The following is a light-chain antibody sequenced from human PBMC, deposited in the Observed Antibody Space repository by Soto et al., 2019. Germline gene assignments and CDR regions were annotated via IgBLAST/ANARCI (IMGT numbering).Light chain of an antibody. CDR3: QQLNSYPT. CDR1: QDISRY. CDR2: AAS. J-gene: IGKJ1*01. V-gene: IGKV1-9*01. Sequence: DIQLTQSPSFLSASVGDRVTVTCRASQDISRYLAWYQQKPGKAPKLLIYAASTLQSGVRSSFSGSGSGTEFTLTISSLQPEDFATYYCQQLNSYPTFGQGTKVEIK.